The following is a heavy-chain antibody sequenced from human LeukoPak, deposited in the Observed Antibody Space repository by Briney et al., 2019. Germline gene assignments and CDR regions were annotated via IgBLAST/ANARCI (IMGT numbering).Heavy chain of an antibody. V-gene: IGHV4-4*07. J-gene: IGHJ3*02. D-gene: IGHD3-10*01. Sequence: SETLSLTCTVSGGSTSSYYWSWIRQPAGKGLEWIGRIYTSGSTNYNPSLKSRVTMSVDTSKNQFSLKLSSVTAADTAVYYCARDLQGGWFGELSAFDIWGQGTMVTVSS. CDR2: IYTSGST. CDR3: ARDLQGGWFGELSAFDI. CDR1: GGSTSSYY.